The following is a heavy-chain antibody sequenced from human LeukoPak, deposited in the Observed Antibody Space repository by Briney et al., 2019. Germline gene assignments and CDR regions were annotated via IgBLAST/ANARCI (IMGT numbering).Heavy chain of an antibody. CDR2: ISYDGSNK. CDR1: GFTFSSYA. CDR3: ARDWGDIVVVVAASYFDY. Sequence: GRSLRLSRAASGFTFSSYAMHWVRQAPGKGLEWVAVISYDGSNKYYADSVKGRFTISRDNSKNTLYLQMNSLRAEDTAVYYCARDWGDIVVVVAASYFDYWGQGTLVTVSS. J-gene: IGHJ4*02. V-gene: IGHV3-30*04. D-gene: IGHD2-15*01.